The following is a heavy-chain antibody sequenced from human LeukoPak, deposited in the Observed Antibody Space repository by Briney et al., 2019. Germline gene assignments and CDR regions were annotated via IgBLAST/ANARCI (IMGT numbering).Heavy chain of an antibody. J-gene: IGHJ3*02. V-gene: IGHV3-48*03. Sequence: PGGSLRLSCAASGFTFSSYEMNWVRQAPGKGLEWVSYISSSGSTIYYADSVKGRFTISGDNAKNSLCLQMNSLRAEDTAVYYCARDRDEERAFDIWGQGTMVTVSS. D-gene: IGHD3-10*01. CDR1: GFTFSSYE. CDR2: ISSSGSTI. CDR3: ARDRDEERAFDI.